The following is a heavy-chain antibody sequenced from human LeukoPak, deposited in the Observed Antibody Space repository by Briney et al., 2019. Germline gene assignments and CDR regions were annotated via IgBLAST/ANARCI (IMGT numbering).Heavy chain of an antibody. CDR1: GCSISSCDYY. D-gene: IGHD2-21*02. J-gene: IGHJ4*02. Sequence: SETLSLTCTVSGCSISSCDYYWSWIPQPPGKGLEWIRYIYYSGSTYYNPSLKSRVTISVDTSKNQFSRKLSSVTAADTAVYYCAGNCGGDCHFDYWGQGTLVTVSS. CDR2: IYYSGST. V-gene: IGHV4-30-4*01. CDR3: AGNCGGDCHFDY.